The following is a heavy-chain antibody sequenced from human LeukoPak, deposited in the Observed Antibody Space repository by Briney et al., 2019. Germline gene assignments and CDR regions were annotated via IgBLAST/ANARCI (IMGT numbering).Heavy chain of an antibody. V-gene: IGHV4-59*01. CDR2: IYYSGST. CDR3: ARTRRDGYSFPGGDYYYYMDV. J-gene: IGHJ6*03. Sequence: SETLSLTCTVSGGSISSYYWSWIRQPPGKGLEWIGYIYYSGSTNYNPSLKSRVTISVDTSKNQFSLKLCSVTAAGTAVYYCARTRRDGYSFPGGDYYYYMDVWGKGTTVTISS. CDR1: GGSISSYY. D-gene: IGHD5-24*01.